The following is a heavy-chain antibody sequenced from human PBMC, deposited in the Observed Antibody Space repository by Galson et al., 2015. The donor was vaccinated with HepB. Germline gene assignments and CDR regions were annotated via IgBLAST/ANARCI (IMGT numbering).Heavy chain of an antibody. D-gene: IGHD5-12*01. Sequence: SVKVSCKASGYTFTGYYMHWVRQAPGQGLEWMGWINPNSGGTNYAQKFQGWVTMTRDTSISTAYMELSRLRSDDTAVYYCARGSSGYIVRYYFDYWGQGTLVTVSS. CDR3: ARGSSGYIVRYYFDY. CDR2: INPNSGGT. V-gene: IGHV1-2*04. CDR1: GYTFTGYY. J-gene: IGHJ4*02.